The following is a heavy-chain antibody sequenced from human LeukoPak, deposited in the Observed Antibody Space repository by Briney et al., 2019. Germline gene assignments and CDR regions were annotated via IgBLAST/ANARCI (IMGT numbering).Heavy chain of an antibody. V-gene: IGHV1-8*01. Sequence: ASVKVSCKASGYTFISYNINWLRQATGQGLEWMGWVNPRSGDAGYLQKFQGRLTITRDSSIDTAYMDLSGLNSEDTAVYYCARGVPLGYCTYGVCYPPYYFDYWGQGTLVTASS. J-gene: IGHJ4*02. D-gene: IGHD2-8*01. CDR1: GYTFISYN. CDR3: ARGVPLGYCTYGVCYPPYYFDY. CDR2: VNPRSGDA.